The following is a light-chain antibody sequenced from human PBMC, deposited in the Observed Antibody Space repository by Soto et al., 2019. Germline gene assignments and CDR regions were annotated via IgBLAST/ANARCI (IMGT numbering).Light chain of an antibody. Sequence: DIQMTQSPSTPSGSVGDRVTITCQASQDIFNFLNWYQQKPGKAPSLLIYDASTLRTGVPSRFSGSGSGTDFTFTISSLQPEDIATYYCQQFHDLPPTFGQGTRLEIK. CDR1: QDIFNF. CDR3: QQFHDLPPT. J-gene: IGKJ5*01. V-gene: IGKV1-33*01. CDR2: DAS.